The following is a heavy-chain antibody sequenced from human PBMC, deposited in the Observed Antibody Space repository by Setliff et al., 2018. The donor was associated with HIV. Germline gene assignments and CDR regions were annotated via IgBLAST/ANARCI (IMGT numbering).Heavy chain of an antibody. Sequence: ASVKVSCKPSGYTFTAYGLSWVRQAPGQGLEWMGWISTYSDETSYAQTLQGRVTMTTDTSTSTAYMELRRLTFDDTAVCYCARDVEHMMDVWGQGTTVTVSS. CDR1: GYTFTAYG. CDR2: ISTYSDET. J-gene: IGHJ6*02. V-gene: IGHV1-18*01. CDR3: ARDVEHMMDV.